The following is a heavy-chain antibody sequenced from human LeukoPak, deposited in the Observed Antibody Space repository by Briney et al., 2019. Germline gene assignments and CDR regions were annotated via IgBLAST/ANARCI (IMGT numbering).Heavy chain of an antibody. V-gene: IGHV1-18*01. J-gene: IGHJ4*02. Sequence: ASVNVSCKASGYTFNSYGISWVRQAPGQGFEWMGWISAHNGNTNYAQKFQGRVTMTTDTSTNTAYMVLRSLRSDDTAVYYCAREHSSSWDQFDYWGQGTLVTVSS. D-gene: IGHD6-13*01. CDR1: GYTFNSYG. CDR3: AREHSSSWDQFDY. CDR2: ISAHNGNT.